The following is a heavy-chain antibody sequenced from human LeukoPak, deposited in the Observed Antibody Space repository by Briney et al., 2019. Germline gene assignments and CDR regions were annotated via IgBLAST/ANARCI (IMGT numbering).Heavy chain of an antibody. CDR2: IIPIFGTA. J-gene: IGHJ3*02. V-gene: IGHV1-69*05. CDR3: ARDRQARITMVRGVIKRGDAFDI. CDR1: GGTFSSYA. D-gene: IGHD3-10*01. Sequence: ASVKVSCKASGGTFSSYAISWVRQAPGQGLEWMGGIIPIFGTANYAQKFQGRVTMTTDTSTSTAYMELRSLRSDDTAVYYCARDRQARITMVRGVIKRGDAFDIWGQGTMVTVSS.